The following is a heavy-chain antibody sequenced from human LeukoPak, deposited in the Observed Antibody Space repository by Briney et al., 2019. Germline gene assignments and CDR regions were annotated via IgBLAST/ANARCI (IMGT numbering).Heavy chain of an antibody. V-gene: IGHV4-59*08. CDR3: ARKSSRGGFNGYDFWYFDL. Sequence: PSETLSLICTVSGGSISSYFWSWLRQPPGKRLEWIGYISYSGSTDYNPSLKSRVTLSVDTSKNRLSLKLSSVTAADTAVYYCARKSSRGGFNGYDFWYFDLWGRGTLVTVSS. CDR1: GGSISSYF. D-gene: IGHD5-12*01. CDR2: ISYSGST. J-gene: IGHJ2*01.